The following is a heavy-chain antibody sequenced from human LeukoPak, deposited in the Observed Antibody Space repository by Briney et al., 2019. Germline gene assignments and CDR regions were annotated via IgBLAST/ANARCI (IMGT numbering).Heavy chain of an antibody. D-gene: IGHD6-19*01. CDR1: GFTFSSYS. CDR3: ARDPGVAVAEQGY. V-gene: IGHV3-21*01. Sequence: GGSLRLSCAASGFTFSSYSMNWVRQAPGKGLEWVSSISSSSSYIYYADSVKGRFTISRDNTKNSPYLQMHSLRAEDTAVYYCARDPGVAVAEQGYWGQGTLVTVSS. CDR2: ISSSSSYI. J-gene: IGHJ4*02.